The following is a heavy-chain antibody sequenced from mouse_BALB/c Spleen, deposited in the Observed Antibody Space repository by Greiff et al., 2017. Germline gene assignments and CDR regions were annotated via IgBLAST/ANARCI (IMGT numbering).Heavy chain of an antibody. CDR2: IDPANGNT. D-gene: IGHD2-10*02. Sequence: EVQLQQSGAELVKPGASVKLSCTASGFNFNDSYMHWVKQRPEQGLEWIGRIDPANGNTKYDPKFQGKATITADTSSNTAYLQLSSLTSEDTAVYYCARGTSMNATAFAYWGQGTLVTVSA. CDR3: ARGTSMNATAFAY. V-gene: IGHV14-3*02. CDR1: GFNFNDSY. J-gene: IGHJ3*01.